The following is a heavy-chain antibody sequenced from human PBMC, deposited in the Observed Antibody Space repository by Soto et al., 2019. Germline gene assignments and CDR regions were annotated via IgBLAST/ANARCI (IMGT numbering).Heavy chain of an antibody. J-gene: IGHJ6*02. CDR1: GYTFTRYG. CDR3: AKNGQPPYYYYGMDV. CDR2: ISGYNGDT. Sequence: QGQLVQSGAEVKKPWASVKVSCKASGYTFTRYGISWVRQAPGQGLEWMGWISGYNGDTNYAQKFQGRVTMTVDTSTTTAFMELTSLTSDDRAVYYCAKNGQPPYYYYGMDVWGQGTTVTVSS. D-gene: IGHD2-8*01. V-gene: IGHV1-18*01.